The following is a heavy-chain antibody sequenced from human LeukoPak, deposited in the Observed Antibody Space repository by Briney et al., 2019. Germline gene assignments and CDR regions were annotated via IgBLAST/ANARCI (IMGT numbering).Heavy chain of an antibody. J-gene: IGHJ4*02. D-gene: IGHD5-18*01. CDR2: INHSGST. V-gene: IGHV4-34*01. Sequence: PSETLSLTCAVYGGSFSGYYWSWIRQPPGKGLEWIGEINHSGSTNYNPSLRSRVTISVDTSKNQFSLKLSSVTAADTAVYYCARDGVDTATFDYWGQGTLVTVSS. CDR3: ARDGVDTATFDY. CDR1: GGSFSGYY.